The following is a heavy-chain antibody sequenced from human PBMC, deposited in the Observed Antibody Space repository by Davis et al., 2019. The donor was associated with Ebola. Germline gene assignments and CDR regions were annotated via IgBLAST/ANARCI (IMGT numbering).Heavy chain of an antibody. V-gene: IGHV3-74*01. D-gene: IGHD3-16*02. J-gene: IGHJ4*02. CDR2: ITGDGITT. Sequence: PGGSLRLSCAASGFTFRNYWMHWVRQVPGKGLVWVSRITGDGITTDYADYVKGRFTISRDNAKNTVYLQMNTLRAEDTAVYYCARAEDIWGSYRYYYFDYWGQGTPVTVSS. CDR1: GFTFRNYW. CDR3: ARAEDIWGSYRYYYFDY.